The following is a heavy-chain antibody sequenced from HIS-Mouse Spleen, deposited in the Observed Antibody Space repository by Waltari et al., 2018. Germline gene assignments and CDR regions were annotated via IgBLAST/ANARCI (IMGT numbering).Heavy chain of an antibody. V-gene: IGHV4-39*07. CDR2: IYYSGGT. Sequence: QLQLQESGPGLVKPSETLSLTCTVSGGSISSSSYYWGWIRQPPGKGLGWIGSIYYSGGTYYNPSLKSRVTISVDTSKNQFSLKLSSVTAADTAVYYCARVVIEEPDAFDIWGQGTMVTVSS. CDR1: GGSISSSSYY. CDR3: ARVVIEEPDAFDI. J-gene: IGHJ3*02. D-gene: IGHD1-26*01.